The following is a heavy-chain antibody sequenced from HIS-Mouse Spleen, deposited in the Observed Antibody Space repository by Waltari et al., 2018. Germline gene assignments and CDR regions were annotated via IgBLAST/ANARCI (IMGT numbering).Heavy chain of an antibody. V-gene: IGHV4-39*07. CDR2: IYYSGST. J-gene: IGHJ2*01. D-gene: IGHD6-13*01. CDR3: AREIPYSSSWYDWYFDL. CDR1: GCSLRSSRYY. Sequence: QLQLQESGPGLVKPSETLSLTCPVPGCSLRSSRYYWGWVRQPPGKGLEWIGSIYYSGSTYYNPSLKIRVTISVDTSKNQFSLKLSSVTAADTAVYYCAREIPYSSSWYDWYFDLWGRGTLVTVSS.